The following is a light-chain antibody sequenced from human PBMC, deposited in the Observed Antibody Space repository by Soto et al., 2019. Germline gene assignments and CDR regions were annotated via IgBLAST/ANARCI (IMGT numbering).Light chain of an antibody. V-gene: IGKV1-13*02. Sequence: AIQLTQSPSSLSASVGDRVTITCRASQGISSALAWYQQKPGKAPKLLIYDASSLESGVPSRFSGSVSGTDFTLTISSLQPEDFATYYCQQFNSYPLITFGQGTRLEIK. CDR2: DAS. CDR3: QQFNSYPLIT. CDR1: QGISSA. J-gene: IGKJ5*01.